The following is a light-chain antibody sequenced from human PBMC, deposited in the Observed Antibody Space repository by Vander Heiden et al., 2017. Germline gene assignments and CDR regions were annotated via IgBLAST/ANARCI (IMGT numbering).Light chain of an antibody. J-gene: IGKJ5*01. Sequence: DIVMTQSPLSLHVTHGEPASISCRSSQSILHRNGYTYLDWYLQKPGQSPQLLIYLGSNRASGVPDRFSGSGSGTDFTLKISRVEAEDVGVYYCRQALQTPLTFGQGTRLEIK. CDR3: RQALQTPLT. CDR1: QSILHRNGYTY. CDR2: LGS. V-gene: IGKV2-28*01.